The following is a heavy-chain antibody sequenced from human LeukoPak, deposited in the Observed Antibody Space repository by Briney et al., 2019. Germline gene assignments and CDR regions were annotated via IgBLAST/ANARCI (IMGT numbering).Heavy chain of an antibody. Sequence: SETLSLTCTVSGGSISSGDYYWSWIRQPPGKGLEWIGYIYYSGSTYYNPSLKSRVTISVDTSKNQFSLKLSAVTAADTAVYYCARDLLNEGNHLDYWGQGTLVTVSS. V-gene: IGHV4-30-4*01. CDR2: IYYSGST. CDR3: ARDLLNEGNHLDY. CDR1: GGSISSGDYY. D-gene: IGHD4-23*01. J-gene: IGHJ4*02.